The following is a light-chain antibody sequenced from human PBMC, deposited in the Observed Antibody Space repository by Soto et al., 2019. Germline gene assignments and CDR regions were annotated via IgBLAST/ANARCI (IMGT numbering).Light chain of an antibody. CDR2: DAS. J-gene: IGKJ1*01. V-gene: IGKV3-11*01. CDR3: QQFHSFSRT. Sequence: EIVLTQSPATLSLSPGERATLSCRASQSINRHLAWYRQKPGQAPRLLIYDASNRATGIPARFSGSGSGTEFTLTISSLQPEDFATYCCQQFHSFSRTFGQGTKVDIK. CDR1: QSINRH.